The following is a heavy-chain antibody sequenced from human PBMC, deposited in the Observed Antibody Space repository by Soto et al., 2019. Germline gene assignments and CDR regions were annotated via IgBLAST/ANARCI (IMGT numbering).Heavy chain of an antibody. Sequence: LRLSCAASGFTFRSFTMNWVRQAPGKGLEWVSTISSNSAYIYYTDALRGRFTISRDNAKNSLHLQMNSLRAEDTAVYYCTRDASRDSSARGWFDPWGPGTLGTVSS. CDR1: GFTFRSFT. V-gene: IGHV3-21*01. J-gene: IGHJ5*02. D-gene: IGHD6-13*01. CDR2: ISSNSAYI. CDR3: TRDASRDSSARGWFDP.